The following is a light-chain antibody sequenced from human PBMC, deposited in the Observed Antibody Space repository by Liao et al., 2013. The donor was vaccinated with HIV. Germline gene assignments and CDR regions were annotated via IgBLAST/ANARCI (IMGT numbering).Light chain of an antibody. CDR1: ALPKQY. Sequence: SYELTQPPSVSVSPGQTARITCSGDALPKQYAYWYQQKSGQAPVLVIYKDSERPSGIPERFSGSNSGNTATLTISRVEAGDEADYYCQVWDASSDHRVFGGGTKLTVL. CDR2: KDS. J-gene: IGLJ3*02. CDR3: QVWDASSDHRV. V-gene: IGLV3-25*02.